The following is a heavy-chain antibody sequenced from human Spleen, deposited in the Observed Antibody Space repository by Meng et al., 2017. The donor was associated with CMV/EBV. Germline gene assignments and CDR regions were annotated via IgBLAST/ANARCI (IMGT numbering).Heavy chain of an antibody. CDR2: IYTSGST. Sequence: QVQPQEAGPGLVKASETLSRTCTVSGGSISSYYWSWLRQPAAKGLEWIGRIYTSGSTNYNPSLKSRVTMSVDTSKNQFSLKLSSVTAADTAVYYCARWGLWFGELSFDYWGQGTLVTVSS. D-gene: IGHD3-10*01. CDR1: GGSISSYY. CDR3: ARWGLWFGELSFDY. J-gene: IGHJ4*02. V-gene: IGHV4-4*07.